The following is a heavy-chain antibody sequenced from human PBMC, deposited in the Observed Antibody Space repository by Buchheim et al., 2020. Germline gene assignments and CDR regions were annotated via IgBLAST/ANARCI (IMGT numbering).Heavy chain of an antibody. CDR2: ISYDGSNK. CDR1: GFTFSSYG. Sequence: QVQLVESGGGVVQPGRSLRLSCAASGFTFSSYGMHWVRQAPGKGLECVAVISYDGSNKYYADSVRGRFTISRDNSENTLCLQMNSLRAEDTAVYYCAKGSQWLKPEYFDCWGQGTL. V-gene: IGHV3-30*18. D-gene: IGHD6-19*01. CDR3: AKGSQWLKPEYFDC. J-gene: IGHJ4*02.